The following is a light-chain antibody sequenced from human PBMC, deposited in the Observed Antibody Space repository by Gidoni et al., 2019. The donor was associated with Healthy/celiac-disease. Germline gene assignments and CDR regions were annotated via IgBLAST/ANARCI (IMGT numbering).Light chain of an antibody. V-gene: IGLV2-14*03. J-gene: IGLJ3*02. CDR3: SSYTSSSTEV. CDR2: DVS. CDR1: SSDVGGYNY. Sequence: QSALTQPASVSGSPGQSITISCTGTSSDVGGYNYVSWYQQHPGKAPKLMIYDVSNRPSGVSNRFSGSKSGNTASLTISGLQAEDEADYYCSSYTSSSTEVFGGGTKLTVX.